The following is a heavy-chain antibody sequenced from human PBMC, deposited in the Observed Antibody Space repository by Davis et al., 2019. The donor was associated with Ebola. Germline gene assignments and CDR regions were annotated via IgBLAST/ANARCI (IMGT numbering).Heavy chain of an antibody. CDR3: ASFTFGRGGY. V-gene: IGHV4-34*01. D-gene: IGHD3-16*01. CDR1: GGSFSDYY. Sequence: SETLSLTCAVFGGSFSDYYWTWIRQPPGKGLEWIGEINHTGSTSYNPSLKSRVTISVDTSKNQFSLKLTSVTAADTAVYYCASFTFGRGGYWGQGIPATVSS. J-gene: IGHJ4*02. CDR2: INHTGST.